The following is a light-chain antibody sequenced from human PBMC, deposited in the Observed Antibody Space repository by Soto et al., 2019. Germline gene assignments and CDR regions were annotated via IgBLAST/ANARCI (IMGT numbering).Light chain of an antibody. CDR2: EVT. Sequence: QSVLTQPPSASGSPGQSVTISCTGTSSDVGGYNYVSWYQQHPGKAPKLMIYEVTKRPSGVPDRFSGSKSGNTASLTVSALLAEDEADYYCQSYHSSLTPFVFGTGTRSPS. CDR3: QSYHSSLTPFV. V-gene: IGLV2-8*01. CDR1: SSDVGGYNY. J-gene: IGLJ1*01.